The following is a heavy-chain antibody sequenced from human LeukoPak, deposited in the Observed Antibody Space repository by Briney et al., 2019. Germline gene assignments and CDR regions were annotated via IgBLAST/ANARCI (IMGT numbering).Heavy chain of an antibody. CDR1: GGSFSGYY. Sequence: SETLSLTCPVDGGSFSGYYWSWIRQPPGKGLEWIGYIYTSGSTNYNPPLKSRVTISVDTSKNQFSLKLSSVTAADTAVYYCARQNPYMDVWGKGATATVS. J-gene: IGHJ6*03. V-gene: IGHV4-4*09. CDR2: IYTSGST. CDR3: ARQNPYMDV.